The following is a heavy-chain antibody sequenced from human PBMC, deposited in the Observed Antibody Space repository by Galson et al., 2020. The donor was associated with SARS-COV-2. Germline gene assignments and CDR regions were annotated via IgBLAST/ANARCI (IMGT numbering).Heavy chain of an antibody. J-gene: IGHJ4*02. CDR2: IRRKGGT. D-gene: IGHD3-22*01. Sequence: GGSLRLSCSASGFTFSSFAMHWVRQAPGKGLEYVSVIRRKGGTYYAGSVKGRFTISRDNSQNTLYLQMNGLRAEDTAIYYCAKRHRDRSGFDYWGQGARVTVSS. V-gene: IGHV3-64*04. CDR3: AKRHRDRSGFDY. CDR1: GFTFSSFA.